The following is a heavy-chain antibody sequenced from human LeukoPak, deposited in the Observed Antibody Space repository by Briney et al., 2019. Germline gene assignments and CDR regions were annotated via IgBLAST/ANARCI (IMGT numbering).Heavy chain of an antibody. CDR1: GYTFTNYG. CDR3: AREVAARLHYYYYYYMDV. J-gene: IGHJ6*03. CDR2: INGYNGNT. D-gene: IGHD6-6*01. Sequence: ASVKVSCKTSGYTFTNYGISWVRQAPGQGLEWMGWINGYNGNTNYAQKFQGRVTMTRNTSISTAYMELSSLRSEDTAVYYCAREVAARLHYYYYYYMDVWGKGTTVTVSS. V-gene: IGHV1-18*01.